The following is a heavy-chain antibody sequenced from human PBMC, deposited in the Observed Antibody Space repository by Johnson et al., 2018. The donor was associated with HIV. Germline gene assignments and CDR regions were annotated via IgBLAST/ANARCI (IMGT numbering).Heavy chain of an antibody. Sequence: QVHLVESGGGVVQPGRSLRLSCAASGFTFSSYGMHWVRQAPGKGLEWVAVISYDGGNKYYADSVKGRFTISRDNSKNTLYLQMNSLRAEDTALYYCAGGRIGAFDIWGQGTMVTVSS. CDR3: AGGRIGAFDI. CDR2: ISYDGGNK. CDR1: GFTFSSYG. V-gene: IGHV3-33*05. D-gene: IGHD2-15*01. J-gene: IGHJ3*02.